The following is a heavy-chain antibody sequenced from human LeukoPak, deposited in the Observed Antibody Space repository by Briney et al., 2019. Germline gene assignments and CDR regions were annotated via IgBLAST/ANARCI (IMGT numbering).Heavy chain of an antibody. Sequence: GESLKISCKGSGYSFTSYWIGWVRQMPGKGLEWMGIIYPGGSDTRYSPSFQGQVTISADKSISTAHLQWSSLKASDTAMYYCARIHEYSSSWYGAALDYWGQGTLVTVSS. CDR2: IYPGGSDT. D-gene: IGHD6-13*01. CDR1: GYSFTSYW. CDR3: ARIHEYSSSWYGAALDY. V-gene: IGHV5-51*01. J-gene: IGHJ4*02.